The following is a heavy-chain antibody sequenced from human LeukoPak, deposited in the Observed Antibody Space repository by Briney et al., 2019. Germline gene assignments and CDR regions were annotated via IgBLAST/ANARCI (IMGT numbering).Heavy chain of an antibody. CDR3: ARHHSGMAIDAFDI. Sequence: GASLKISCKGSGYSFTTYWIGWVRQMPGKGLEWMGIIYPSDSDTRYSPSFQGQVTISADKSISTAYLQWSSLKASDTAMYYCARHHSGMAIDAFDIWGQGTMVTVSS. V-gene: IGHV5-51*01. D-gene: IGHD3-10*01. CDR2: IYPSDSDT. J-gene: IGHJ3*02. CDR1: GYSFTTYW.